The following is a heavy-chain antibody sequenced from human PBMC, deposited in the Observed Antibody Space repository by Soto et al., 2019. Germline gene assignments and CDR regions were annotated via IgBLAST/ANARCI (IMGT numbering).Heavy chain of an antibody. Sequence: QVQLVESGGGVVQPGRSLRLSCAASGFTFSSYGMHWVRQAPGKGLEWVAVISYDGSNKYYADSVKGRFTISRDNSKNSLYLQMNSLRAEDTAVYYCAKELLFVVVTASPFDYWGQGTLVTVSS. CDR1: GFTFSSYG. D-gene: IGHD2-21*02. CDR2: ISYDGSNK. J-gene: IGHJ4*02. V-gene: IGHV3-30*18. CDR3: AKELLFVVVTASPFDY.